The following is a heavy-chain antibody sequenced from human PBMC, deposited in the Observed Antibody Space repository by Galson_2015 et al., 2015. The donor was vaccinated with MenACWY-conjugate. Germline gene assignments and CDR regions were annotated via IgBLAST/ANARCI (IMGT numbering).Heavy chain of an antibody. V-gene: IGHV3-74*01. J-gene: IGHJ6*02. Sequence: SLRLSCAASGFTFSSYWMHWVRQAPGKGLVWVSRINSDGSSTSYADSVKGRFTISRDNAKNTLYLQMNSLRAEDTAVYHCARVERVSLDREQQLTYYYYGMDVWGQGTTVTVSS. CDR2: INSDGSST. CDR3: ARVERVSLDREQQLTYYYYGMDV. D-gene: IGHD6-13*01. CDR1: GFTFSSYW.